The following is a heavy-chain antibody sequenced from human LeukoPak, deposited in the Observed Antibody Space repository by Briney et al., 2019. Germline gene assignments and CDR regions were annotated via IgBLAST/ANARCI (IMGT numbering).Heavy chain of an antibody. CDR2: IYSGGST. Sequence: PGGSLRPSCAASGFTVSSNYMSWVRQAPGKGLEWVSVIYSGGSTYYADSVKGRFTISRDNSKNTLYLQMNSLRAEDTAVYYCAGRDGYKGDYWGQGTLVTVSS. CDR1: GFTVSSNY. D-gene: IGHD5-24*01. CDR3: AGRDGYKGDY. V-gene: IGHV3-66*01. J-gene: IGHJ4*02.